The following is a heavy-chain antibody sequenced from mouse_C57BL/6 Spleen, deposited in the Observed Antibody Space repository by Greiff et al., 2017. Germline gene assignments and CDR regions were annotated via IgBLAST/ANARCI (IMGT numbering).Heavy chain of an antibody. CDR2: IDPSDSET. Sequence: QVQLQQPGAELVRPGSSVKLSCKASGYTFTSYWMHWVKQRPIQGLEWIGNIDPSDSETHYNQKFKDKATLTVDNSSSTSYMQLSSLTSEDSAVYYCARWSYDYDNYAMDYWGQGTSVTVSS. J-gene: IGHJ4*01. V-gene: IGHV1-52*01. CDR1: GYTFTSYW. CDR3: ARWSYDYDNYAMDY. D-gene: IGHD2-4*01.